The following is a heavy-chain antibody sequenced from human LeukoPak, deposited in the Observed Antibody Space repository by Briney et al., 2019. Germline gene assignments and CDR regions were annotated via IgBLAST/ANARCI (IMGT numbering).Heavy chain of an antibody. Sequence: SETLSLTCTVSGGSISSSSHYWGWIRQPPGKGLEWIGSIYYSGNTYYNPSLKSRVTISVDTSKNQFSLKLSSVTAADTAVYYCARGYDGSGYYYRNWYFDLWGRGTLVTVSS. CDR3: ARGYDGSGYYYRNWYFDL. J-gene: IGHJ2*01. V-gene: IGHV4-39*07. CDR2: IYYSGNT. CDR1: GGSISSSSHY. D-gene: IGHD3-22*01.